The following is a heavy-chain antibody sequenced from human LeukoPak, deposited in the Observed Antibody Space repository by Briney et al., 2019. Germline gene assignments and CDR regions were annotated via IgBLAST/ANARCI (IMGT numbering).Heavy chain of an antibody. CDR2: ISGSGGST. J-gene: IGHJ4*02. Sequence: GGSLRLSCAASGFTLSSYAMSWVRQAPGKGREWVSAISGSGGSTYYADSVKGRFTISRDNSKNTLYLQMNSLRAEDTAVYYCAKDQDSSGYQMSTFDYWGQGTLVTVSS. CDR1: GFTLSSYA. V-gene: IGHV3-23*01. CDR3: AKDQDSSGYQMSTFDY. D-gene: IGHD3-22*01.